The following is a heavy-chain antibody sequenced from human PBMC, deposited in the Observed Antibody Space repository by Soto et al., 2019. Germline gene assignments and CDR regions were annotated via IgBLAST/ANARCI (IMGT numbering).Heavy chain of an antibody. CDR2: IIPIFGTA. Sequence: GASVNVSCKASGGTFSIYAISWVLQAPGQGLEWMGGIIPIFGTANYAQKFQGRVTITADESTSTAYMELSSLRSEDTAVYYCAREGGIAAAVPLWGRGTLVTVSS. CDR1: GGTFSIYA. CDR3: AREGGIAAAVPL. D-gene: IGHD6-13*01. J-gene: IGHJ2*01. V-gene: IGHV1-69*13.